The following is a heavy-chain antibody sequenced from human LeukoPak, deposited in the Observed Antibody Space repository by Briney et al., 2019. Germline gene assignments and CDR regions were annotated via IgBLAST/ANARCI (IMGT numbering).Heavy chain of an antibody. V-gene: IGHV3-13*01. Sequence: GGSLRLSCAASGFTFSSYDMHWVRHATGKGLEWVSAIGTAGDTYYPGSVKGRSTISRENAKNSLYLQMNSLRAGDTAVFYCAKDLMGYYDILTGYMGFDYWGQGTLVTVSS. CDR3: AKDLMGYYDILTGYMGFDY. D-gene: IGHD3-9*01. J-gene: IGHJ4*02. CDR1: GFTFSSYD. CDR2: IGTAGDT.